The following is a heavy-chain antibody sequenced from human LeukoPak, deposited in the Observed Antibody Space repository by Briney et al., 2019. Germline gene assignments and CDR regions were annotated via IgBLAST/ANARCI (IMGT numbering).Heavy chain of an antibody. D-gene: IGHD4-17*01. J-gene: IGHJ6*02. CDR2: INPNSGGT. CDR1: GYTFTGYY. V-gene: IGHV1-2*02. CDR3: ARDDPPTTVVTQYGMDV. Sequence: ASVKVSCKASGYTFTGYYMHWVRQAPGQGLEWMGWINPNSGGTNYAQKFQGRVTMTRDTSISTAYIELSRLRSDDTAVYYCARDDPPTTVVTQYGMDVWGQGTTVTVSS.